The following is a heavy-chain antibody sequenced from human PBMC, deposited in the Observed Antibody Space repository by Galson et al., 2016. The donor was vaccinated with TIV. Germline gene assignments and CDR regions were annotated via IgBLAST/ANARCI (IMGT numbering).Heavy chain of an antibody. CDR1: GYTFSNYG. Sequence: SVKVSCKASGYTFSNYGVSWVRQAPGQGLEWMGWISAFDGNTHYTQTLQGRVSTTTDTSTSTAYMELRSLRSDDTAIYYCARDRGSMTMILVIDYYYGMDVWGQGTTVTVSS. D-gene: IGHD3-22*01. J-gene: IGHJ6*02. V-gene: IGHV1-18*04. CDR2: ISAFDGNT. CDR3: ARDRGSMTMILVIDYYYGMDV.